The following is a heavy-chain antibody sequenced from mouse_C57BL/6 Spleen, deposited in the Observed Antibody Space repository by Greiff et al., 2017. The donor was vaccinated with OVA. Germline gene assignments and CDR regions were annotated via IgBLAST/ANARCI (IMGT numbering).Heavy chain of an antibody. J-gene: IGHJ4*01. V-gene: IGHV1-26*01. CDR2: INPNNGGT. Sequence: VQLQQSGPELVKPGASVKISCKASGYTFTDYYMNWVKQSHGKSLEWIGDINPNNGGTSYNQKFKGKATLTVDKSSSTAYMELRSLTSEDSAVYYCAGANWAYYYAMDYWGQGTSVTVSS. D-gene: IGHD4-1*01. CDR3: AGANWAYYYAMDY. CDR1: GYTFTDYY.